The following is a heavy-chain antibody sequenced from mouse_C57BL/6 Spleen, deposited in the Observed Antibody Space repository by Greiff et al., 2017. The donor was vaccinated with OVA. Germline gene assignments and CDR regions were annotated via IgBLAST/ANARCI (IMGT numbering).Heavy chain of an antibody. V-gene: IGHV1-47*01. CDR1: GYTFTTYP. CDR2: FHPYNDDT. J-gene: IGHJ1*03. CDR3: ARSGYGSSYGYWYFDV. Sequence: QVQLQQSGAELVKPGASVKMSCKASGYTFTTYPIEWMKQNHGKSLEWIGNFHPYNDDTKYNEKFKGKATLTVEKSSSKVYLEISRLTSDDSAVYYCARSGYGSSYGYWYFDVWGTGTTVTVSS. D-gene: IGHD1-1*01.